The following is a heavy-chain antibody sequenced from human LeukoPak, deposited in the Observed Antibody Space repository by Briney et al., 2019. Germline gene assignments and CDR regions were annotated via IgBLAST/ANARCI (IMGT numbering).Heavy chain of an antibody. CDR3: AKRVTTVEPSVVDV. CDR1: GFTVSSNY. CDR2: IYSGGST. D-gene: IGHD4-23*01. Sequence: PGGSLRLSCAASGFTVSSNYMSWVRQAPGKGLEWVSVIYSGGSTYYADSVKGRFTISRDNSKNTLYLQMNSLRVEDTAVYYCAKRVTTVEPSVVDVWGQGTAVTVSS. J-gene: IGHJ6*02. V-gene: IGHV3-53*01.